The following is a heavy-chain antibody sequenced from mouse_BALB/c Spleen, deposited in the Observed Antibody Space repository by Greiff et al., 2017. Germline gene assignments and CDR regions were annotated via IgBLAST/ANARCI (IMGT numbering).Heavy chain of an antibody. CDR1: GFTFSSYA. CDR2: ISSGGST. V-gene: IGHV5-6-5*01. J-gene: IGHJ2*01. CDR3: AQKGIYYFDY. Sequence: EVQLQESGGGLVKPGGSLKLSCAASGFTFSSYAMSWVRQTPEKRLEWVASISSGGSTYYPDSVKGRFTISRDNARNILYLQMSSLRSEDTAMYYCAQKGIYYFDYWGQGTTLTVSS.